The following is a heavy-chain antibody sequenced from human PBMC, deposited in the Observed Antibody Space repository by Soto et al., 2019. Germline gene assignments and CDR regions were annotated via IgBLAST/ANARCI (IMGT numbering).Heavy chain of an antibody. CDR3: ARADRSSSAFFYYYYGMDV. CDR1: GGSISSYY. D-gene: IGHD6-6*01. V-gene: IGHV4-59*01. Sequence: SETLSLTCTVSGGSISSYYWSWIRQPPGKGLEWIGYIYYSGSTNYNPSLKSRVTISVDTSKNQFSLKLSSVTAADTAVYYCARADRSSSAFFYYYYGMDVWGQGTKVTAP. J-gene: IGHJ6*02. CDR2: IYYSGST.